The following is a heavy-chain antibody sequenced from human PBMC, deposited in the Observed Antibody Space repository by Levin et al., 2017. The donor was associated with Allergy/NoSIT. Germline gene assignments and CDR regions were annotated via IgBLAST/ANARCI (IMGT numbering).Heavy chain of an antibody. J-gene: IGHJ4*02. CDR1: GFTFSSYS. V-gene: IGHV3-21*01. CDR3: ARMRIIAAAGNFDY. D-gene: IGHD6-13*01. CDR2: ISSSSSYI. Sequence: GGSLRLSCAASGFTFSSYSMNWVRQAPGKGLEWVSSISSSSSYIYYADSVKGRFTISRDNAKNSLYLQMNSLRAEDTAVYYCARMRIIAAAGNFDYWGQGTLVTVSS.